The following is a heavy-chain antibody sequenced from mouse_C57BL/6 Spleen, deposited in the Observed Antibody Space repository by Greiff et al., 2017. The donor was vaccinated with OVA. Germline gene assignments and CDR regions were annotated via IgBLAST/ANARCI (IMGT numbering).Heavy chain of an antibody. D-gene: IGHD1-1*01. J-gene: IGHJ2*01. Sequence: EVHLVESGGGLVKPGGSLKLSCAASGFTFSDYGMHWVRQAPEKGLEWVAYISSGSSTIYYADKVKGRFTISRDNAKNTLFLQMTSQRSEDTAMYYSTRGGITTSPLDYWGQGTTLTVSS. CDR2: ISSGSSTI. CDR3: TRGGITTSPLDY. V-gene: IGHV5-17*01. CDR1: GFTFSDYG.